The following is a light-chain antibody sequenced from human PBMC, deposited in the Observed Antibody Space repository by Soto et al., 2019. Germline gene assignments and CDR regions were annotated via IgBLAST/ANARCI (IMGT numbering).Light chain of an antibody. J-gene: IGLJ2*01. Sequence: QSALTQPASVSGSPGQSITISCTGTSSDVGSYNLVSWYQQHPGKAPKLMIYEGSKRPSGVSNRFSGSKSGNTASLTLSGLQAEDEAAYYCCSYAGSSTVVFGGGTKLTVL. CDR2: EGS. V-gene: IGLV2-23*01. CDR1: SSDVGSYNL. CDR3: CSYAGSSTVV.